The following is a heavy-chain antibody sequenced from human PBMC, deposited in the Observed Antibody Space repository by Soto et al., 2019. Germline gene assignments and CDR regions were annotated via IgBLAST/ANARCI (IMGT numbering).Heavy chain of an antibody. V-gene: IGHV3-9*01. J-gene: IGHJ4*02. CDR2: ISWNSGSI. Sequence: LRLSCAASGFTFDDSAMHWVRQAPGKGLEWVSGISWNSGSIGYGDSVKGRFTISRDNAKNSLYLQMNSLRAEDTALYYCAKDLVATITGADYWGQGTLVTVSS. D-gene: IGHD5-12*01. CDR1: GFTFDDSA. CDR3: AKDLVATITGADY.